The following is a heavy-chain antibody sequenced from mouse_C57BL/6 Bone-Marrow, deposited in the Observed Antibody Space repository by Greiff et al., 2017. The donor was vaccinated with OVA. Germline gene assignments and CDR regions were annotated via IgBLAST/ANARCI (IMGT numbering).Heavy chain of an antibody. CDR3: ARLSHWWYFDV. V-gene: IGHV1-26*01. CDR1: GYTFTDYY. CDR2: INPNNGGT. J-gene: IGHJ1*03. Sequence: EVQLQQSGPELVKPGASVKISCKASGYTFTDYYMNWVKQSHGKSLEWIGDINPNNGGTSYNQKFKGKATLTVDKSSSTAYMELRSLTSEDSAVYYCARLSHWWYFDVWGTGTTVTVSS.